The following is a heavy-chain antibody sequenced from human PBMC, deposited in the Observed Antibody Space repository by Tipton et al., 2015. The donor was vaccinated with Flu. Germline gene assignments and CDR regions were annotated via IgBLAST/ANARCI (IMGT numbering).Heavy chain of an antibody. CDR1: GFVFSTSD. Sequence: SLRLSCAASGFVFSTSDMHWVRRAPGRGLEWLSFIWSDEINKYYADSVKGRFTVSRDNAKNTVYLQMNSLRAEDTAVYYCARAVGGDDAYWGQGTLVTVSS. J-gene: IGHJ4*02. V-gene: IGHV3-33*01. D-gene: IGHD2-21*01. CDR3: ARAVGGDDAY. CDR2: IWSDEINK.